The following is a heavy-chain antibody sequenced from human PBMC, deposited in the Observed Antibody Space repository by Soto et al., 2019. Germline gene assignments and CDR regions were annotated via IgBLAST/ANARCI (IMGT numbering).Heavy chain of an antibody. J-gene: IGHJ6*02. D-gene: IGHD2-8*01. CDR2: ISGYNGDT. Sequence: QGHLVQSGAEVKKPGASVKVSCKASGYTFTRYGISWVRQAPGQGLEWMGWISGYNGDTNYAQNLQDRVTMTIDTPTNPAYMGLRSLTSDDTAVYYCAKNGQPPYYYYGLDVWGQGTTVTVSS. CDR3: AKNGQPPYYYYGLDV. V-gene: IGHV1-18*01. CDR1: GYTFTRYG.